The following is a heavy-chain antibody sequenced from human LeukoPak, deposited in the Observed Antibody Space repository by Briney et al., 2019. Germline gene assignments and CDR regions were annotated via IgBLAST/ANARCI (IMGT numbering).Heavy chain of an antibody. CDR1: GGTFSSYA. D-gene: IGHD6-13*01. CDR3: ARDYSEQLVLSY. V-gene: IGHV1-69*06. Sequence: GASVKVSCKASGGTFSSYAISWVRQAPGQGLEWMGGIIPIFGTANYAQKFQGRATITADKSTSTAYMELSSLRSEDTAVYYCARDYSEQLVLSYWGQGTLVTVSS. CDR2: IIPIFGTA. J-gene: IGHJ4*02.